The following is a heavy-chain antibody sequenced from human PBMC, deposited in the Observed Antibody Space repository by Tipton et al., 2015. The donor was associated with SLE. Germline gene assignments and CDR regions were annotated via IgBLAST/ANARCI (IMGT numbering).Heavy chain of an antibody. CDR1: GFTFSNYV. CDR2: ISGSGDQT. V-gene: IGHV3-23*01. Sequence: SLRLSCAVSGFTFSNYVMSWVRQAPGKGLEWVSGISGSGDQTHYVDSVKGRFTISRDNSENTLFLQMNSLRAEDTALYYCAQDYTIVLPFRGNRDFSVVSWGRGTMVTVSS. D-gene: IGHD2/OR15-2a*01. J-gene: IGHJ3*01. CDR3: AQDYTIVLPFRGNRDFSVVS.